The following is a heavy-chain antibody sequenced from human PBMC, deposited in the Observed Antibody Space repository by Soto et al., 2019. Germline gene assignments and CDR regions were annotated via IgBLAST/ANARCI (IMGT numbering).Heavy chain of an antibody. Sequence: QVQLVESGGGVVQPGRSLRLSCAASGFTFSRYGIHWGRQAPGMGLAWVAATSYDGSNKYYADSLKRRFTISRDSAENTLYLQINSLIAEETAVYYWSRWRSGWYYAYWCQGSMVTVSS. CDR2: TSYDGSNK. D-gene: IGHD6-19*01. J-gene: IGHJ4*02. V-gene: IGHV3-30*03. CDR3: SRWRSGWYYAY. CDR1: GFTFSRYG.